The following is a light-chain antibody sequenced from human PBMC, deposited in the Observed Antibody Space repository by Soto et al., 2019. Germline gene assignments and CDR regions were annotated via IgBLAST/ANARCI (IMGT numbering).Light chain of an antibody. CDR1: QDINNS. J-gene: IGKJ4*01. CDR3: QQYEDLPLT. Sequence: DLQLTQSPSSLSASVGDRVTITCQASQDINNSLNWYQQKPGKAPKLLIFDASSVETGVPSRFSGRGSGTHFTFTISSLEPEDSATYHCQQYEDLPLTFGGGTRVELK. CDR2: DAS. V-gene: IGKV1-33*01.